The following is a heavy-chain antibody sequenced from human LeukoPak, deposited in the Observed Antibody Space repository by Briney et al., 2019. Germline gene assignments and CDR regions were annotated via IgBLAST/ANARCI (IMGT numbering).Heavy chain of an antibody. Sequence: GGSLRLSCAASGFTFSNYWMHWVRQAPGKGLVWVSRINSDGINTSYADSVKGRFTISRDNAKNTLNLQMNSLRAEDTAVYYCTRDLGQYYDTSDNWFDPWGQGTLVTVSS. CDR1: GFTFSNYW. J-gene: IGHJ5*02. V-gene: IGHV3-74*01. CDR2: INSDGINT. D-gene: IGHD3-22*01. CDR3: TRDLGQYYDTSDNWFDP.